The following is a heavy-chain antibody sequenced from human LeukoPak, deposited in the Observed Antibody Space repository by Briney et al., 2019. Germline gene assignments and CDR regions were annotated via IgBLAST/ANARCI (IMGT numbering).Heavy chain of an antibody. CDR2: IYSGDRT. V-gene: IGHV3-53*01. CDR1: GLSVRGSN. CDR3: TRDLTGTTWSENDY. D-gene: IGHD6-13*01. J-gene: IGHJ4*02. Sequence: GGSLRLSCVASGLSVRGSNMSWVRQAPGKGLEWVSVIYSGDRTYYADSVKGRFTISRDTSKNTLYLQMNNLRADDTAMYYCTRDLTGTTWSENDYWGQGTLVTISS.